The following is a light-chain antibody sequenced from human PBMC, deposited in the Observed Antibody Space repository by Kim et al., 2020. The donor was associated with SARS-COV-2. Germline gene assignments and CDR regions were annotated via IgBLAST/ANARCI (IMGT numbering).Light chain of an antibody. J-gene: IGKJ1*01. CDR2: GAS. CDR3: QQYGTSPPWT. V-gene: IGKV3-20*01. CDR1: QSVNKNY. Sequence: PGERATRACRASQSVNKNYLAWYQHKPDQAPRLLIYGASTRATGIPDRFSGSGSGTDFTLTISRLEPEDFAVYYCQQYGTSPPWTFGQGTKVDIK.